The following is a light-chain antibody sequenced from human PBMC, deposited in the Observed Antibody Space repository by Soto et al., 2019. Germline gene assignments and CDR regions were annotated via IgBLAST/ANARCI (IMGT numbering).Light chain of an antibody. Sequence: EIVMAQFPATLSVSPGERATLSCRASQSVSTNLAWYQQKPGQAPRLLIYGASSRAIGIPDRFSGSASGTDFTLTISRLQPEDFAVYYCQQYGGSPWTFGQGTKVDIK. CDR1: QSVSTN. CDR3: QQYGGSPWT. V-gene: IGKV3-20*01. CDR2: GAS. J-gene: IGKJ1*01.